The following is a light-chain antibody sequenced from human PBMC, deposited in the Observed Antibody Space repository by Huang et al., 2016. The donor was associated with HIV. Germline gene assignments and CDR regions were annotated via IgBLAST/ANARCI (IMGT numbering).Light chain of an antibody. Sequence: EIVMTQSPATLSVSPGDRVTLSCRASQSLSNTLAWYPQRPCQAPRLLIYGASTRAAGVPVRFSGGGSGTDFTLTITGLQFEDFAVYYCQQYSNWPRTFGQGTKV. J-gene: IGKJ1*01. CDR2: GAS. CDR1: QSLSNT. CDR3: QQYSNWPRT. V-gene: IGKV3-15*01.